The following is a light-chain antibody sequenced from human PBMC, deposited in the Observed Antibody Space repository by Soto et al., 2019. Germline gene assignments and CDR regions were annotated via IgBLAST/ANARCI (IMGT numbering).Light chain of an antibody. Sequence: EIVMTQSPATLSVSPGERATLSCRASQRVSSNLAWYQQKPGQAPRLLIYGASTRATGIPARFSGSGSGREFTLTISSLQSEDFAVYYCQQYNNWPPWTFGQETKVEI. CDR1: QRVSSN. CDR2: GAS. V-gene: IGKV3-15*01. CDR3: QQYNNWPPWT. J-gene: IGKJ1*01.